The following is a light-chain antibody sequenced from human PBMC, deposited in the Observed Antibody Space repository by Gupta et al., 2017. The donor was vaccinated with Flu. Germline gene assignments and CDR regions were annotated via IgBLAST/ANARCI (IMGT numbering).Light chain of an antibody. CDR1: NIGTKS. V-gene: IGLV3-21*02. Sequence: YVLTQPPSVSVAPGQTARITCGGNNIGTKSVHWYQQKPGQAPGLVGHEDSDRPSGIPGRFSGSRAGITANLTISRVEAGDEADDDGQVWDGSSDQAVFGTGTQVTVL. J-gene: IGLJ1*01. CDR3: QVWDGSSDQAV. CDR2: EDS.